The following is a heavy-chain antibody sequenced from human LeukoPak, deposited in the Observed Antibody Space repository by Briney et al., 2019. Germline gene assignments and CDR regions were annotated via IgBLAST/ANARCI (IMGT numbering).Heavy chain of an antibody. CDR1: GFTFSSYE. Sequence: PGGSLRLSCAASGFTFSSYEMNWVRQAPGKGLEWVSYISSSGSTIYYADSVKGRFTISRDNAKNSLYLQMNSLRAEDTAVYYCAREIVVVASDYWGQGTLVTVSS. CDR3: AREIVVVASDY. D-gene: IGHD3-22*01. V-gene: IGHV3-48*03. J-gene: IGHJ4*02. CDR2: ISSSGSTI.